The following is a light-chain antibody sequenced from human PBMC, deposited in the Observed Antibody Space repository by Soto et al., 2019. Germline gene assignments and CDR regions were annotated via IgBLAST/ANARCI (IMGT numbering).Light chain of an antibody. CDR2: EDN. J-gene: IGLJ2*01. CDR3: QSYDSSDHVI. CDR1: SGSIASNY. Sequence: NFMLTQPHSLSESPGKTVTISCTRSSGSIASNYVQWYQQRPGSAPAIVIYEDNQRPSGVPDRLSGSIDSSSNSASLTISGLKTEDEADYYCQSYDSSDHVIFGGGTKVTVL. V-gene: IGLV6-57*04.